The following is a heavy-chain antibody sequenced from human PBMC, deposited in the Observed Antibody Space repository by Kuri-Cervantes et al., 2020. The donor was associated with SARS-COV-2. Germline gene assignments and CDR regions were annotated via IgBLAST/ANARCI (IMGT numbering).Heavy chain of an antibody. CDR2: ISSSSSYI. D-gene: IGHD1-1*01. Sequence: GESLKISCAASGFTFSSYSMNWVRQAPGKGLEWVSSISSSSSYIYYADSVKGRFTISRDNSKNTLYLQMNSLRAEDTAVYYCAKDRFSQPTPAPNWFDPWGQGTLVTVSS. CDR3: AKDRFSQPTPAPNWFDP. V-gene: IGHV3-21*04. CDR1: GFTFSSYS. J-gene: IGHJ5*02.